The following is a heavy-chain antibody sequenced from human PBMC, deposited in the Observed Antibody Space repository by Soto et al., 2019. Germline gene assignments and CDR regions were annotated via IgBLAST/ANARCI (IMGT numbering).Heavy chain of an antibody. CDR3: ARSLEELAPHYFDS. D-gene: IGHD3-16*01. V-gene: IGHV4-31*03. CDR2: IYYSGST. Sequence: QVQLQESGPGLVKPSQTLSLTCNVSGGSISSGGYYCSWIRQHPGKGLEWIGYIYYSGSTYYNPSLKSRVTILVDTSKNQSSLKLGSVTAADTAVYYCARSLEELAPHYFDSCGKRSTVTVSS. J-gene: IGHJ4*02. CDR1: GGSISSGGYY.